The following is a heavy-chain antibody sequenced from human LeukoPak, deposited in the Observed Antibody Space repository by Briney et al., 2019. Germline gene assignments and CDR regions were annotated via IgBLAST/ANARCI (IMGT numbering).Heavy chain of an antibody. CDR1: GFTFSSYE. Sequence: GGSLRLSCAASGFTFSSYEMDWVRQAQGKGREWVSYISSSGSNKYYADSVKGRFTISRDNAKTSLYLQMNSLRAEDTAVYYCARDWDGHSGSYYDFDYWGQGTLVTVSS. D-gene: IGHD1-26*01. V-gene: IGHV3-48*03. J-gene: IGHJ4*02. CDR3: ARDWDGHSGSYYDFDY. CDR2: ISSSGSNK.